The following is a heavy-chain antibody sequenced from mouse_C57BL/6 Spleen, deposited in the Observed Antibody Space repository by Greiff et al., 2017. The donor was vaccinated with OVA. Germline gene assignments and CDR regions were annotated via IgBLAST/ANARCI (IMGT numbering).Heavy chain of an antibody. CDR3: ARSGTSVVRGGY. Sequence: QVQLQQPGAELVKPGASVKLSCKASGYTFTSYWMQWVKQRPGQGLEWIGEIDPSDSYTNYNQKFKGKATLTVDTSSSTAYMQLSSLTSEDSAVDYCARSGTSVVRGGYWGQGTTLTVSS. D-gene: IGHD1-1*01. V-gene: IGHV1-50*01. CDR1: GYTFTSYW. J-gene: IGHJ2*01. CDR2: IDPSDSYT.